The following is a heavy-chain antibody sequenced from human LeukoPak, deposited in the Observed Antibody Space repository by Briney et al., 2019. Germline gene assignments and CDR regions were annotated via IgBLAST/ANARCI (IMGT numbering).Heavy chain of an antibody. Sequence: PSETLSLTCAVSGGSISSSNWWSWVRQPPGKGLEWIGEIYHSGSTYYNPSLKSRVTISVDTSKNQFSLKLSSVTAADTAVYYCARIQDSIFGTYYYYYYYMDVWGKGTTVTVSS. V-gene: IGHV4-4*02. CDR2: IYHSGST. CDR1: GGSISSSNW. D-gene: IGHD3-3*01. CDR3: ARIQDSIFGTYYYYYYYMDV. J-gene: IGHJ6*03.